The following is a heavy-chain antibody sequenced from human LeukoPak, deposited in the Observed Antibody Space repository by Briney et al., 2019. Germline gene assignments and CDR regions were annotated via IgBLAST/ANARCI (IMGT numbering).Heavy chain of an antibody. Sequence: QPGGSLRLSCAASGFSFSTHWMHWVRQAPGKGLVYVAQIKSDGSATAYADSVKGRFTISRDNAKNTLYLEMSSLRAEVTAVYYCGSLTVVARDHWGQGTLVTVSS. J-gene: IGHJ4*02. V-gene: IGHV3-74*01. CDR2: IKSDGSAT. CDR3: GSLTVVARDH. CDR1: GFSFSTHW. D-gene: IGHD3-22*01.